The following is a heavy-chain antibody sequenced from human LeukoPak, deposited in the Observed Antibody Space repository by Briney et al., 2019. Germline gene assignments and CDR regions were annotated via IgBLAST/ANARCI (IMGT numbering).Heavy chain of an antibody. D-gene: IGHD6-19*01. V-gene: IGHV3-30*18. J-gene: IGHJ4*02. CDR2: ISYDGSNK. CDR3: AEDQFYSSGWVDY. Sequence: GGSLRLACAASGFTFSSYGMHWVRQAPGKGLEWVAVISYDGSNKYYADSVKGRFTISRDNSKNTLYLQMNSLRAEDTAVYYCAEDQFYSSGWVDYWGQGTLVTVSS. CDR1: GFTFSSYG.